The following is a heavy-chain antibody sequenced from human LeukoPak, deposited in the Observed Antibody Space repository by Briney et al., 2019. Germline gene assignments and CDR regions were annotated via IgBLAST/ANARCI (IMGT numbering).Heavy chain of an antibody. CDR1: RGSISTYY. D-gene: IGHD6-19*01. J-gene: IGHJ4*02. CDR2: VFYSGTT. V-gene: IGHV4-59*01. CDR3: ARSRSSSPYYFDT. Sequence: PSETLSLTCSVSRGSISTYYWSWIRQPPGKGLEWIGFVFYSGTTNSNPSVKSRVSMSVDMSKNHLSLELTSVTAADSAVYYCARSRSSSPYYFDTWGQGTLVTVPS.